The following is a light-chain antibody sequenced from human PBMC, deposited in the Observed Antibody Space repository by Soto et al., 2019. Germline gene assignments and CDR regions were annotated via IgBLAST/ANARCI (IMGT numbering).Light chain of an antibody. J-gene: IGLJ2*01. CDR3: QVWDSSSDHVV. CDR2: DDR. CDR1: NSGSKN. Sequence: SYELTQPPSVSVAPGQTARITCGGNNSGSKNVHWYQQKPGQAPALVVYDDRGRPSGIPERLSGSNSGNTATLTISRVEAGDEADYYCQVWDSSSDHVVFGGGTKLTVL. V-gene: IGLV3-21*02.